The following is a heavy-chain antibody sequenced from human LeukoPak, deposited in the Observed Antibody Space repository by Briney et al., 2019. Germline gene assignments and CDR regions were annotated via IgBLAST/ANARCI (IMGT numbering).Heavy chain of an antibody. J-gene: IGHJ4*02. CDR1: GYTFADYG. Sequence: ASVKVSCKASGYTFADYGVHWMRQAPGQRLEWMGWINAGNGNTKYSQNFQGRVTITRDTSASIAYMDLSGLRSEDTAVYYCARDLDPMGSTKAWFDYWGQGTRVTVSS. CDR2: INAGNGNT. D-gene: IGHD2-8*01. CDR3: ARDLDPMGSTKAWFDY. V-gene: IGHV1-3*01.